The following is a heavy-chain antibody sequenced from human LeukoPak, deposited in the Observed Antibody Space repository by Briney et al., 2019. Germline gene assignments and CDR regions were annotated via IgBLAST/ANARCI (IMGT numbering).Heavy chain of an antibody. V-gene: IGHV3-23*01. D-gene: IGHD5-18*01. CDR3: AKVRAYTYDSGLDY. CDR1: GFTFSSYA. J-gene: IGHJ4*02. Sequence: GSLRLSCAASGFTFSSYAMSWVRQAPGKGLEWVSTLSGSGDTTYYADSVKGRFTISRDNSKNTLYLQMNSLRAEDTAVYYCAKVRAYTYDSGLDYWGQGTLVTVSS. CDR2: LSGSGDTT.